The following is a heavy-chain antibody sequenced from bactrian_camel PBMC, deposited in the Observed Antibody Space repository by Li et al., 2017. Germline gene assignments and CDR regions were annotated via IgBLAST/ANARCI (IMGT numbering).Heavy chain of an antibody. CDR1: GFVFSGLP. D-gene: IGHD1*01. J-gene: IGHJ4*01. V-gene: IGHV3S1*01. CDR3: AVPLFQLVSDACRRSHL. CDR2: INPNGAMT. Sequence: QLVESGGGSVQAGGSLRLSCVASGFVFSGLPMSWVRQAPGKGVEWLSSINPNGAMTYVADSVKGRFTISRDNAKNTLYLQLSSLKTEDTAMYYCAVPLFQLVSDACRRSHLWGQGTQVTVS.